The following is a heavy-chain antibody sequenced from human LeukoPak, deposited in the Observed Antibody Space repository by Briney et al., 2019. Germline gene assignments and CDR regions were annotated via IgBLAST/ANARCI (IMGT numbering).Heavy chain of an antibody. D-gene: IGHD3-9*01. Sequence: GGSLRLSCAASGFTFSTHAMSWVRQAPGKGLEWVSVISGSGGSTYYADSVKGRFTVSRDNSKNTLYLEMNSLRAEDTAVYYCAKFYDILTSYFDYWGQGTLVTVSS. CDR1: GFTFSTHA. V-gene: IGHV3-23*01. CDR3: AKFYDILTSYFDY. J-gene: IGHJ4*02. CDR2: ISGSGGST.